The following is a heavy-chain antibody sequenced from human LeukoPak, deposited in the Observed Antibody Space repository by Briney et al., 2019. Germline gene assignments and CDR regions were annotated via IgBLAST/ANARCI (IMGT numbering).Heavy chain of an antibody. D-gene: IGHD6-13*01. Sequence: ASVKVSCKSSVGIFSSYTFNWVRKAPGQGLEWVGMAIPILGIATYAHKFQGRITITADKSTSPAYLELSSLRSEDTAVYYCARVPGSSSWFPHAFDIWGQGTLVTVSS. J-gene: IGHJ4*03. CDR1: VGIFSSYT. CDR2: AIPILGIA. V-gene: IGHV1-69*02. CDR3: ARVPGSSSWFPHAFDI.